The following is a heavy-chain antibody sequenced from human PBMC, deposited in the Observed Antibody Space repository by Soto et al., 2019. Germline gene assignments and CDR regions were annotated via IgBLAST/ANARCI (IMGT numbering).Heavy chain of an antibody. Sequence: PGGSLRLSCAASGFTFSSYGMHWVRQAPGKGLEWVAVIWYDGSNKYYADSVKGRFTISRDNSKNTLYLQMNSLRAEDTAVYYCARESYDILTGYLGVYYYYGMHVWGQGTTVTVSS. D-gene: IGHD3-9*01. CDR3: ARESYDILTGYLGVYYYYGMHV. J-gene: IGHJ6*02. V-gene: IGHV3-33*01. CDR1: GFTFSSYG. CDR2: IWYDGSNK.